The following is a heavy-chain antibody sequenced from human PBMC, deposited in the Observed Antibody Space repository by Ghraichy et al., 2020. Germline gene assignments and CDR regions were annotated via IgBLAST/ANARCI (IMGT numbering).Heavy chain of an antibody. V-gene: IGHV3-30-3*01. D-gene: IGHD2-2*01. Sequence: GGSLRLSCAASGFTFSSYAMHWVRQAPGKGLEWVAVISYDGSNKYYADSVKGRFTISRDNSKNTLYLQMNSLRAEDTAVYYCARDSLGYCSSTSCPMGMDVWGQGTTVTVSS. J-gene: IGHJ6*02. CDR2: ISYDGSNK. CDR1: GFTFSSYA. CDR3: ARDSLGYCSSTSCPMGMDV.